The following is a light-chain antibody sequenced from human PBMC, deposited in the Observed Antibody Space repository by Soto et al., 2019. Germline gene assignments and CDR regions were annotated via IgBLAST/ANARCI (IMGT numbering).Light chain of an antibody. Sequence: DIQMTQSPSSLSASVGDRVTITCRASQSISSYLNWYQVKPGKAPKLLIYVASSLQSGVPSRFSGIGSGTDFTLTISRLQPEDFATYYCQQSYSIPYTFGQGTKIEIK. CDR1: QSISSY. CDR3: QQSYSIPYT. CDR2: VAS. J-gene: IGKJ2*01. V-gene: IGKV1-39*01.